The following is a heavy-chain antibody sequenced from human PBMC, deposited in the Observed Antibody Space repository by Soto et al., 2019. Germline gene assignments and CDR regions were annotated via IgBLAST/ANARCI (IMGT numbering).Heavy chain of an antibody. J-gene: IGHJ5*02. Sequence: QVQLQQWGAGLLKPSETVSLTCAVYGGSFIGYYGTWIRQPPGKGLEWIGEINHSGSTNYNPSLKSRVTISADTSKNQFSLRLSPVTAADTAVYSCAPLGHYDFWSGFRKGNWFDPWGQGTLVTVSS. V-gene: IGHV4-34*01. CDR1: GGSFIGYY. CDR2: INHSGST. D-gene: IGHD3-3*01. CDR3: APLGHYDFWSGFRKGNWFDP.